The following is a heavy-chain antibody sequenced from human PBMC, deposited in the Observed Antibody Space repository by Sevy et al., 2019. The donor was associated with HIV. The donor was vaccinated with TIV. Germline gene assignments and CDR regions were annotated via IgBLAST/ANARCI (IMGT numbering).Heavy chain of an antibody. J-gene: IGHJ4*02. CDR2: ISYDGSNK. Sequence: GGSLRLSCAASGFTFSSYGIHWVRQAPGKGLEWVAVISYDGSNKYYADSVKGRFTISRDNSKNTLYLQMNSLRNEDTTVYHCARTNYYDSSGYYIDYWGQGTLVTVSS. CDR1: GFTFSSYG. D-gene: IGHD3-22*01. CDR3: ARTNYYDSSGYYIDY. V-gene: IGHV3-30-3*01.